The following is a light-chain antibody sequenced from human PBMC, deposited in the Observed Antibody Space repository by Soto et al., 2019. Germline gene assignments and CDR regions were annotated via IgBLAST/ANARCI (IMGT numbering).Light chain of an antibody. CDR1: QSVSNNY. Sequence: EIVLTQSPATLSLSPGERATLSYRASQSVSNNYLAWYQQKPGQAPRLLIYLTSNRAAGIPARFSGSGSGTDFTLTISDVEPEDFAVYYCHQRQSWPRTFGQGTKVDIK. V-gene: IGKV3-11*01. CDR2: LTS. CDR3: HQRQSWPRT. J-gene: IGKJ1*01.